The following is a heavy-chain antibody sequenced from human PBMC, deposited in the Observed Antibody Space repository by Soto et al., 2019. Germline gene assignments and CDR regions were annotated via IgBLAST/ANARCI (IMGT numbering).Heavy chain of an antibody. J-gene: IGHJ5*02. Sequence: PGGSLRLSCTTSGFTVSSSHMSWVRQAPGKGLDWVSVIYSGGNSYYAVSVQGRFTISRDNSKKTLYLEMSSLRVDDTAVYYCVREDSFRDSSAPWGQGTLVTVSS. CDR1: GFTVSSSH. D-gene: IGHD3-22*01. CDR3: VREDSFRDSSAP. V-gene: IGHV3-53*01. CDR2: IYSGGNS.